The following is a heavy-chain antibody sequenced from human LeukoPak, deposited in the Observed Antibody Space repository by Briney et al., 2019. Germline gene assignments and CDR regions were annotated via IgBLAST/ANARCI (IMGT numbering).Heavy chain of an antibody. D-gene: IGHD3-9*01. CDR2: INHSGST. Sequence: PSETLSLTCAVYGGSFSGYYWSWIRQPPGKGLEWIGEINHSGSTNYNPSLKSRVTISVDTSKNQFSLKLSSVTAADTAVYYCASRGRYYDILTGWSFIAYFDYWGQGTLVTVSS. J-gene: IGHJ4*02. CDR1: GGSFSGYY. CDR3: ASRGRYYDILTGWSFIAYFDY. V-gene: IGHV4-34*01.